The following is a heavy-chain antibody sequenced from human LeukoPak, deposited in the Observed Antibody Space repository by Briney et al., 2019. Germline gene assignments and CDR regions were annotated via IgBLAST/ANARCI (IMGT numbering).Heavy chain of an antibody. D-gene: IGHD2-2*01. J-gene: IGHJ4*02. V-gene: IGHV3-48*04. CDR3: AKGYCSSTSCYSDY. CDR1: GFTFSSYI. CDR2: ISSSSSTI. Sequence: PGGSLRLSCAASGFTFSSYIMNWVRQAPGKGLEWVSYISSSSSTIYYADSVKGRFTVSRDNAKNSLFLQMNSLRAEDTAVYYCAKGYCSSTSCYSDYWGQGTLVTVSS.